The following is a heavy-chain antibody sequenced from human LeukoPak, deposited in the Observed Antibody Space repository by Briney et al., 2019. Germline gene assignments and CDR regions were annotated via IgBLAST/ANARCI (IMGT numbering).Heavy chain of an antibody. CDR2: ISWNSGSI. CDR1: GFTFDDYA. CDR3: AKGVPIDY. J-gene: IGHJ4*02. V-gene: IGHV3-9*01. Sequence: PGRSLRLSCAASGFTFDDYAMHWVRQAPGKGLEWVSGISWNSGSIGYADSVKGRFTISRGNAKNSLYLQMNSLRAEDTALYYCAKGVPIDYWGQGTLVTVSS.